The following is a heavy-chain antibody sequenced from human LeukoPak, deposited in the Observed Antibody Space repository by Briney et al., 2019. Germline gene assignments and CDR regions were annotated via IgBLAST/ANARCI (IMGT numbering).Heavy chain of an antibody. Sequence: GGSLRLSCAASGFTFSNYGMHWVRQAPGKGLEWVTFIRYDGADEYYADSVKGRFTISRDDSKNTLFLQMSTLRVEDTAVYYCARGYTYFAYWGQGTLVTVSS. CDR3: ARGYTYFAY. D-gene: IGHD3-16*02. CDR1: GFTFSNYG. CDR2: IRYDGADE. V-gene: IGHV3-30*02. J-gene: IGHJ4*02.